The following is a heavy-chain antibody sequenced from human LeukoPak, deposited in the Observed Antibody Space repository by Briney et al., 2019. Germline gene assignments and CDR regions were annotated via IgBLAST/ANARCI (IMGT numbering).Heavy chain of an antibody. Sequence: GGSLRLSCAASGFAFDDYGMSWVRQAPGKGQEWVSGINWNGGSIGYADSVKGRFTISRDNAKNSLYLQMNSLRAEDTALYYCARTPYCSSTSCYTGIPWGNYNYMDVWGKGTTVTVSS. CDR2: INWNGGSI. D-gene: IGHD2-2*02. V-gene: IGHV3-20*04. CDR3: ARTPYCSSTSCYTGIPWGNYNYMDV. CDR1: GFAFDDYG. J-gene: IGHJ6*03.